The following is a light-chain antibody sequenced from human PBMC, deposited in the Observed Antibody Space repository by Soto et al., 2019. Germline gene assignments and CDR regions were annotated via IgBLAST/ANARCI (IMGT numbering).Light chain of an antibody. V-gene: IGLV2-8*01. CDR1: SSDVGGYNY. J-gene: IGLJ3*02. CDR2: DVT. Sequence: QSVLTQPPSASGSPGQSVTISCTGTSSDVGGYNYVSWYQQHPGKAPKLIIYDVTKRPSGVPDRFSGSKSGNTASLTVSGLQAEDEADYFCNLYAGSDNYVLFGGGTKLTVL. CDR3: NLYAGSDNYVL.